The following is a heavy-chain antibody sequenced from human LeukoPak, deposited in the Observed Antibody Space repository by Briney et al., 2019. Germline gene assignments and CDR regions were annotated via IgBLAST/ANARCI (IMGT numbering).Heavy chain of an antibody. CDR3: ARDFSDDSSGYYGELDY. CDR1: GFTFSSYG. D-gene: IGHD3-22*01. J-gene: IGHJ4*02. V-gene: IGHV3-30*03. CDR2: ISYDGSNK. Sequence: GGSLRLSCAASGFTFSSYGMHWVRQAPGKGLEWVAVISYDGSNKYYADSVKGRFTISRDNSKNTLYLQMNSLRAEDTAVYYCARDFSDDSSGYYGELDYWGQGTLVTVSS.